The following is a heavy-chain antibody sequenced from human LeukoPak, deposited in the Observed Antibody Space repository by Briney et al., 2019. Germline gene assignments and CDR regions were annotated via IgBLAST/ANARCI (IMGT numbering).Heavy chain of an antibody. CDR3: ASSSHSKSLIY. V-gene: IGHV3-20*04. CDR2: INWNGGST. D-gene: IGHD6-6*01. Sequence: GGSLGLSCAASGFTFDDYGMSWVRQAPGKGLEWVSGINWNGGSTGCADSVKGRFTISRDNAKNSLYLQMNSLRAEDTALYYCASSSHSKSLIYWGQGTLVTVSS. CDR1: GFTFDDYG. J-gene: IGHJ4*02.